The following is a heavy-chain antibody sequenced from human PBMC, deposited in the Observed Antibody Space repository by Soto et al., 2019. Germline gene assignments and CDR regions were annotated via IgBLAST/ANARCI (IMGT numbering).Heavy chain of an antibody. Sequence: QLQLQESGPGLVKPSETLSLTCTVSGGSISSSSYYWGWIRQPPGKGLEWIGSIYYSGSTYYNPSLKSRVTISVDTSKNQFSLKLSSVTAADTAVYYCARHRRVGVTVTVFDYWGQGTLVTVSS. CDR3: ARHRRVGVTVTVFDY. V-gene: IGHV4-39*01. D-gene: IGHD4-17*01. J-gene: IGHJ4*02. CDR1: GGSISSSSYY. CDR2: IYYSGST.